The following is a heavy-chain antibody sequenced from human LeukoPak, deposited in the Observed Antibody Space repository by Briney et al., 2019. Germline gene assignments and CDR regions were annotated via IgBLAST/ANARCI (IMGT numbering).Heavy chain of an antibody. CDR1: GGSISSYY. V-gene: IGHV4-59*01. J-gene: IGHJ6*02. CDR3: AREVANIAVAGTYYYYGMDV. Sequence: SETLSLTCTVSGGSISSYYWSWIRQPPGKGLEWIGYIYHSGSTNYNPSLKSRVTISVDTSKNQFSLKLSSVTAADAAVYYCAREVANIAVAGTYYYYGMDVWGQGTTVTVSS. D-gene: IGHD6-19*01. CDR2: IYHSGST.